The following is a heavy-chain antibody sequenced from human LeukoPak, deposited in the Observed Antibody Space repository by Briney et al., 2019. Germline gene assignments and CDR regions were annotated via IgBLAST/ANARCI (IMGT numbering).Heavy chain of an antibody. CDR1: GYTFTVYY. D-gene: IGHD2/OR15-2a*01. Sequence: ASVKVSCKASGYTFTVYYMHWVRQAPGQGLEWMGWINPNSGGTNYAQKFQGWVTMTRDTSISTAYMELSRLRSDDTAVYYCARSSTRRAFDIWGQGTMVTVSS. V-gene: IGHV1-2*04. J-gene: IGHJ3*02. CDR3: ARSSTRRAFDI. CDR2: INPNSGGT.